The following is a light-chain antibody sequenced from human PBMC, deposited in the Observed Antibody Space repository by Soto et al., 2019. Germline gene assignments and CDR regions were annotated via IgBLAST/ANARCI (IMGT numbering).Light chain of an antibody. CDR2: GAS. CDR1: QSIGNY. V-gene: IGKV1-39*01. J-gene: IGKJ4*01. CDR3: QQSYSTPLT. Sequence: DIQMTQSPSSLSASVGDRVTITCRAGQSIGNYLNWYQHKPGKAPKLLIYGASSLHSGVPSSFSGSGSGTDFTLTISSLQPEDFATYYCQQSYSTPLTFGGGTKVDIK.